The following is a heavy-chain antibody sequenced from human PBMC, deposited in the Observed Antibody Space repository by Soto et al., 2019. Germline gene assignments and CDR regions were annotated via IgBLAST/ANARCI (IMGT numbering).Heavy chain of an antibody. Sequence: GGSLRLSCAASGFAVNSNYMRWVRQAPGKGLEWVSVIFGGGSTFYSDSVKGRFTISRDNSKNTVFLQMNSLRAEDTAVYYCVRTSIYWGQGTRVTVSS. J-gene: IGHJ4*02. CDR3: VRTSIY. V-gene: IGHV3-53*01. D-gene: IGHD2-2*01. CDR2: IFGGGST. CDR1: GFAVNSNY.